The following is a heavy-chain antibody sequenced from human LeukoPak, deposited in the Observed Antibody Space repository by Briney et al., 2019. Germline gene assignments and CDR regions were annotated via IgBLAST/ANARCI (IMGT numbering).Heavy chain of an antibody. D-gene: IGHD3-10*01. V-gene: IGHV1-46*01. J-gene: IGHJ3*02. CDR2: INPNGGST. CDR3: ARPYYYGSGSYPWAFDI. CDR1: GYTFTSYY. Sequence: GASVKVSCKASGYTFTSYYMHWVRQAPGQGLEWMGIINPNGGSTSYAQKFQGRVTMTRDTSTSTVYMELSSLRSEDTAVYYCARPYYYGSGSYPWAFDIWGQGTMVTVSS.